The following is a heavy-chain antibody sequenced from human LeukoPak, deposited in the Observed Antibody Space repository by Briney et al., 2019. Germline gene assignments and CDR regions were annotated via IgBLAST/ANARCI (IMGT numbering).Heavy chain of an antibody. CDR2: MNPNSGNT. Sequence: ASVKVSCKTSGYTFTNYYLHWVRQATGQGLEWMGWMNPNSGNTGYAQKFQGRVTITRNTSISTAYMELSSLRSEDTAVYYCARGFLRSGEPWWYWGQGTLVTVSS. J-gene: IGHJ4*02. V-gene: IGHV1-8*03. CDR3: ARGFLRSGEPWWY. D-gene: IGHD5-18*01. CDR1: GYTFTNYY.